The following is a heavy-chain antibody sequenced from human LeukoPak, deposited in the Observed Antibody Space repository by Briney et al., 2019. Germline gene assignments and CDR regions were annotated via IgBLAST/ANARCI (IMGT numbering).Heavy chain of an antibody. V-gene: IGHV1-69*02. J-gene: IGHJ5*02. D-gene: IGHD4-23*01. Sequence: SVKVSCKASGGTFSSYTISWVRQAPGQGLEWMGRIIPILGIANYAQKFQGRVTITTDESTSTAYMELSSLRSEDTAVYYCAMSGNSVFQMYNWFDPWGQGTLVTVSS. CDR1: GGTFSSYT. CDR2: IIPILGIA. CDR3: AMSGNSVFQMYNWFDP.